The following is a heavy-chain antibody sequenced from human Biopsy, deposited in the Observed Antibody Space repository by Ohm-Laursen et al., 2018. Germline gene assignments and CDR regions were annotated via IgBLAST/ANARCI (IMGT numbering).Heavy chain of an antibody. CDR1: GYNFISYS. CDR2: IRPLNGDT. Sequence: ASVKVSCKTSGYNFISYSINWVRQAPGHGLEWMGWIRPLNGDTKYGQKFQDRATMTTDTSTSTVYMELTSLRSDDTAVYYCARGEVTFGELIVSLDSWGQGTLVTVSS. CDR3: ARGEVTFGELIVSLDS. V-gene: IGHV1-18*01. J-gene: IGHJ4*02. D-gene: IGHD3-16*02.